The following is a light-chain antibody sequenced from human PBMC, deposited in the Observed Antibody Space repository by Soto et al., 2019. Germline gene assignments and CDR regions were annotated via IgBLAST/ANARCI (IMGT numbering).Light chain of an antibody. J-gene: IGKJ4*01. CDR1: QTVSSN. CDR2: GAS. Sequence: EIVMTQSPATLSVSPGGRATLSCRASQTVSSNLAWYQQKPGQAPRLLIYGASTRATGIPARFSGSGSGTEFTLSISSLQSEDFATYFCQQIYSAPLTFGGGTKVEIK. V-gene: IGKV3-15*01. CDR3: QQIYSAPLT.